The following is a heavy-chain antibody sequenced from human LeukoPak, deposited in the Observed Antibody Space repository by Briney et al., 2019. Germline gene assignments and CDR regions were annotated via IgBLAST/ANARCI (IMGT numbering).Heavy chain of an antibody. V-gene: IGHV1-46*01. CDR1: GYTFTSYY. D-gene: IGHD6-19*01. Sequence: ASVKVSCKASGYTFTSYYMHWVRQAPGQGLEWIGIINPSGGSTSYAQKFQGRVTMTRDTSTSTVYMELSSLRSEDTAVYYCAAISYSSGTDYWGQGTLVTVSS. J-gene: IGHJ4*02. CDR2: INPSGGST. CDR3: AAISYSSGTDY.